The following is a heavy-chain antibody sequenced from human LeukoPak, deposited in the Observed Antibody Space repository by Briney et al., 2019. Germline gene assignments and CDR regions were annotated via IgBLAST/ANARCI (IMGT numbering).Heavy chain of an antibody. CDR1: ADSFSSHY. CDR3: ARDLVTVTKGFDI. J-gene: IGHJ3*02. D-gene: IGHD4-17*01. CDR2: ISYIGST. V-gene: IGHV4-59*11. Sequence: SETLSLTCAVSADSFSSHYWTWIRQPPGKGLEWNGYISYIGSTNYNPSLKSRVTISIDTSKNQFSLKLSSVTAADTAVYYCARDLVTVTKGFDIWGQGTMVTVFS.